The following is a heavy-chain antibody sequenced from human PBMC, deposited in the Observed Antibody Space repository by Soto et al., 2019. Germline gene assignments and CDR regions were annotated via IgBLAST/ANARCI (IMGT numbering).Heavy chain of an antibody. Sequence: GGSLRLSCAASGFTFSIYWMSWVRPAPGKGLEWAANIKQDGSEKYYVDSVKGRFTISRDNAKNSLYLQMNSLRAEDTAVYYCARDLGYCSSTSCYQWFDPWGQGTLVTVSS. V-gene: IGHV3-7*01. J-gene: IGHJ5*02. CDR2: IKQDGSEK. CDR3: ARDLGYCSSTSCYQWFDP. CDR1: GFTFSIYW. D-gene: IGHD2-2*03.